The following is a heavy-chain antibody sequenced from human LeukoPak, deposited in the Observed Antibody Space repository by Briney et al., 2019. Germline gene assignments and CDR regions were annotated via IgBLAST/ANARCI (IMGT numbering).Heavy chain of an antibody. CDR3: ARRYSNSYFDY. V-gene: IGHV4-39*07. D-gene: IGHD4-11*01. CDR2: VYQSGIT. Sequence: SETLSLTCSVSGGSISSGSYYWGWIRQPPGKGLEWIGNVYQSGITYYNASLKSRVTISVDTSKNQFSLKLTSVPAADTAVYYCARRYSNSYFDYWGRRTLVTVSS. J-gene: IGHJ4*02. CDR1: GGSISSGSYY.